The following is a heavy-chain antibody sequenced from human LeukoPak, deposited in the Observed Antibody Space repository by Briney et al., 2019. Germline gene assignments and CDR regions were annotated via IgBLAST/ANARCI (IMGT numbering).Heavy chain of an antibody. V-gene: IGHV3-48*01. J-gene: IGHJ4*02. Sequence: GGSLRLSCAGSGDIFISHPMIWVRQAPGKGLEWLSYIGYSGSPIYYADSVKGRFCISRDDAKTSLYLHMNSLRAEDTAFYYCAREYDSRARFDSWGQGILVSVSS. D-gene: IGHD4-11*01. CDR2: IGYSGSPI. CDR1: GDIFISHP. CDR3: AREYDSRARFDS.